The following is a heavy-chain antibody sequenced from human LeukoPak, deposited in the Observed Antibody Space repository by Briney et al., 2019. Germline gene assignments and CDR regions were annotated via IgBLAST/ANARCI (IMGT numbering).Heavy chain of an antibody. J-gene: IGHJ4*02. Sequence: ASVKVSCKASGYTLTDYYMHWVRQAPGQGLEWMGRIHPSGASTSYAQKFQGRVTMTRDTSTSTVYMELSSVTSEDTAVYYCSRVATGEPPYFDYWGQGTLVTVSS. CDR1: GYTLTDYY. D-gene: IGHD7-27*01. V-gene: IGHV1-46*03. CDR2: IHPSGAST. CDR3: SRVATGEPPYFDY.